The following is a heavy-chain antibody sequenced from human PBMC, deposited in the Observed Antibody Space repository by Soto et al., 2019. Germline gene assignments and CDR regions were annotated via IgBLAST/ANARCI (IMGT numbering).Heavy chain of an antibody. V-gene: IGHV1-58*01. Sequence: SVKVSCKASGFTFISSAVQWVRQARGQRLEWIGWIVVGSGNTNYAQKFQERVTITRDMSTSTAYMELSSLRSEDTAVYYCAAGYCSGGSCYGDAFDIWGQGTMVTVSS. D-gene: IGHD2-15*01. CDR3: AAGYCSGGSCYGDAFDI. J-gene: IGHJ3*02. CDR2: IVVGSGNT. CDR1: GFTFISSA.